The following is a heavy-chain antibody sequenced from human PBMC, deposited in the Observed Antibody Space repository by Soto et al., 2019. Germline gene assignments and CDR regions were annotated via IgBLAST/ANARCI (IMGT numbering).Heavy chain of an antibody. V-gene: IGHV1-2*02. CDR2: INPNSGGT. D-gene: IGHD6-19*01. CDR3: ARSIAVAGTFWYYYYGMDV. J-gene: IGHJ6*02. CDR1: GDTFTGYY. Sequence: ASVKVSCKASGDTFTGYYMHWVRQAPGQGLEWMGWINPNSGGTNYAQKFQGRVTMTRDTSISTSYMELSRLRSDDTAVYYCARSIAVAGTFWYYYYGMDVWGQGTTVTVSS.